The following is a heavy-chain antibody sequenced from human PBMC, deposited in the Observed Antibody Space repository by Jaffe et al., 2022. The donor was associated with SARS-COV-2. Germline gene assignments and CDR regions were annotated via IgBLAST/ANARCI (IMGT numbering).Heavy chain of an antibody. Sequence: EVQLLESGGGSVQPGRSLRLSCSSSGFTFGDYEVSWFRQAPGKGLEWVGFIRSRAYGGTTEYAASVKGRFSISRDDSAGIAYLEMNSLETEDTAMYFCSSVWGSWRYSYWGQGTLVTVSS. V-gene: IGHV3-49*03. CDR3: SSVWGSWRYSY. CDR1: GFTFGDYE. D-gene: IGHD3-16*02. CDR2: IRSRAYGGTT. J-gene: IGHJ4*02.